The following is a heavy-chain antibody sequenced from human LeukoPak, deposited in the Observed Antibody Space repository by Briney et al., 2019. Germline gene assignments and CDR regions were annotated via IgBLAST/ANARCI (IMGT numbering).Heavy chain of an antibody. J-gene: IGHJ6*02. CDR3: AKTAHSSSWTGYYYGMDV. CDR1: GFTFSSYG. V-gene: IGHV3-30*18. CDR2: ISYDGSNK. D-gene: IGHD6-13*01. Sequence: PGGSLRLSCAASGFTFSSYGMHWVRQAPGKGLEWVAVISYDGSNKYYADSMKGRFTISRDNSKNTLYLQMNSLRAEDTAVYYCAKTAHSSSWTGYYYGMDVWGQGTTVTVSS.